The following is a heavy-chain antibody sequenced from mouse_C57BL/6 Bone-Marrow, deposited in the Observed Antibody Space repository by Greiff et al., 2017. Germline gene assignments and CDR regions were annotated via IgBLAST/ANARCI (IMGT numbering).Heavy chain of an antibody. CDR1: GYTFTSYW. Sequence: QVQLQQPGAELVKPGASVKMSCKASGYTFTSYWITWVKQRPGQGLEWIGDIYPGSGSTNYNEKFKSKATLTVDTSSSTAYMQLSSLTSEAFAFYYCASNGPTCAYWGQVTLVTGSA. V-gene: IGHV1-55*01. J-gene: IGHJ3*01. CDR2: IYPGSGST. CDR3: ASNGPTCAY.